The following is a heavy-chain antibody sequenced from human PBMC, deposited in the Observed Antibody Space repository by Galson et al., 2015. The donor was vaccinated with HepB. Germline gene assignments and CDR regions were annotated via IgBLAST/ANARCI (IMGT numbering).Heavy chain of an antibody. V-gene: IGHV1-24*01. CDR2: FDPEDGET. J-gene: IGHJ4*02. Sequence: SVKVSCKVSGYTLTELSMHWVRQAPGKGLEWMGGFDPEDGETIYAQKFQGRVTMTEDTSTDTAYMELSSLRSEDTAVYYCATSGNYYGSGSYNYFDYWGQGTLVTVSS. CDR3: ATSGNYYGSGSYNYFDY. CDR1: GYTLTELS. D-gene: IGHD3-10*01.